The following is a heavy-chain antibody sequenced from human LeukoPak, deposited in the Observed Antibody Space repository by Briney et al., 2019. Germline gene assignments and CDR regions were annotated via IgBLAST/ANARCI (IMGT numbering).Heavy chain of an antibody. J-gene: IGHJ5*02. CDR3: ARDRSGGYNWFDP. CDR2: VYYTGST. V-gene: IGHV4-61*08. Sequence: PSETLSLTCTVSGGSVSSTGYYWSWIRQPPGKGLEWIGYVYYTGSTNYNPSLKSRVTISVDTSKNQFSLKLSSVTAADTAIYYCARDRSGGYNWFDPWGQGTLVTVSS. D-gene: IGHD2-15*01. CDR1: GGSVSSTGYY.